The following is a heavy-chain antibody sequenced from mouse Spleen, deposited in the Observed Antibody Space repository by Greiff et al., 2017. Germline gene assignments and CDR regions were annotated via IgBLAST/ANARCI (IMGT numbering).Heavy chain of an antibody. CDR1: GFTFSDYY. CDR2: ISNGGGST. D-gene: IGHD2-3*01. V-gene: IGHV5-12*02. CDR3: ARQGDGSHAMDY. J-gene: IGHJ4*01. Sequence: EVKLVESGGGLVQPGGSLKLSCATSGFTFSDYYMYWVRQTPEKRLEWVAYISNGGGSTYYPDTVKGRFTISRDNAKNTLYLQMSRLKSEDTAMYYCARQGDGSHAMDYWGQGTSVTVSS.